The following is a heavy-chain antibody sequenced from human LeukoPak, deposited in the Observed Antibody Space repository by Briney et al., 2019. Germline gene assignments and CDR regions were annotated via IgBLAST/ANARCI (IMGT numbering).Heavy chain of an antibody. D-gene: IGHD6-19*01. CDR1: GGTFSSYA. J-gene: IGHJ3*02. CDR2: IIPIFGTP. CDR3: ARCRQWLIKDLACDAFDI. Sequence: ASVKVSCKASGGTFSSYAINWVRQAPGQGLEWMGGIIPIFGTPNYAQKFQDRVTITADESMSTAYMELSSLRSEDTAVYYCARCRQWLIKDLACDAFDIWGQGTMVTVSS. V-gene: IGHV1-69*01.